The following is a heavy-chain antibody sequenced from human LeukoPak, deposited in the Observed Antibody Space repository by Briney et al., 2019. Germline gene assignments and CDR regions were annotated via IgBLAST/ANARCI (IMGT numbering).Heavy chain of an antibody. CDR3: ARAQRMGRYSYYYGSGSLYSWFDP. J-gene: IGHJ5*02. CDR1: GYTFTSYY. Sequence: ASVKVSCKASGYTFTSYYMHWVRQAPGQGLEWMGIINPSGGSTSYAQKLQGRVTMTRDTSTSTVYMELSSLRSEDTAVYYCARAQRMGRYSYYYGSGSLYSWFDPWGQGTLVTVSS. D-gene: IGHD3-10*01. V-gene: IGHV1-46*01. CDR2: INPSGGST.